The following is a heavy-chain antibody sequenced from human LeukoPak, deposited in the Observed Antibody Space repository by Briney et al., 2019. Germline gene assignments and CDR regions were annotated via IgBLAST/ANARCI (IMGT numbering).Heavy chain of an antibody. J-gene: IGHJ4*02. CDR2: IRSDGSNK. V-gene: IGHV3-30*02. CDR3: ARDSRIAVAGRFDY. D-gene: IGHD6-19*01. CDR1: GFSFSSYG. Sequence: GGSLRLSCAGSGFSFSSYGMHWVRQAPGKGLEWMAFIRSDGSNKYYADSVKGRFTISRDNSKNTLYLQMNSLRAEDTAVYYCARDSRIAVAGRFDYWGQGTLVTASS.